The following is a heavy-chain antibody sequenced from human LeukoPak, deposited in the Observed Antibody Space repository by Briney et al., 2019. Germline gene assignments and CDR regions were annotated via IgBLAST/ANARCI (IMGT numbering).Heavy chain of an antibody. CDR3: ARVYYYDSSDLYFDP. V-gene: IGHV4-34*01. J-gene: IGHJ5*02. Sequence: PSETLSLTCAVYGGSFSGYYWSWIRQPPGKGLEWIGEINHSGNTKYNPSLKSRVTISVDTSKNQFSLKLSSVTAADTAVYYCARVYYYDSSDLYFDPWGQGTLVTVSS. CDR1: GGSFSGYY. CDR2: INHSGNT. D-gene: IGHD3-22*01.